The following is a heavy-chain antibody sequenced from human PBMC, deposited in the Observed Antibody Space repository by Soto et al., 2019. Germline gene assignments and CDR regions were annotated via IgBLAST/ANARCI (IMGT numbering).Heavy chain of an antibody. CDR3: ARKEQYEGAATVGYYGMDV. J-gene: IGHJ6*02. V-gene: IGHV1-69*13. CDR2: IIPIFGTA. Sequence: SVKVSCKASGGTFSSYAISWVRQAPGQGLEWMGGIIPIFGTANYAQKFQGRVTITADESTSTAYMELSSLRSEDTAVYYCARKEQYEGAATVGYYGMDVWGQGTTVTVS. CDR1: GGTFSSYA. D-gene: IGHD4-17*01.